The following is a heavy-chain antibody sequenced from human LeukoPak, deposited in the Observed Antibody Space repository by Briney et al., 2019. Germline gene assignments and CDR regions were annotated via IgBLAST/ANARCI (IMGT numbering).Heavy chain of an antibody. D-gene: IGHD4-11*01. V-gene: IGHV1-3*01. CDR3: ARDVLQPYYYYYYGMDV. CDR2: INAGNGNT. CDR1: GYTFTSYA. J-gene: IGHJ6*02. Sequence: GASVKVSCKASGYTFTSYAMHWVRQAPGQRLEWMGWINAGNGNTKYSQKFQGRVTITRDTSASTAYMEPSSLRSEDTAVYYCARDVLQPYYYYYYGMDVWGQGTTVTVSS.